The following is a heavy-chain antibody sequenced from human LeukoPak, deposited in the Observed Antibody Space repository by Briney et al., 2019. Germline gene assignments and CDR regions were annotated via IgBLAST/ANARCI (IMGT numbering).Heavy chain of an antibody. D-gene: IGHD3-9*01. CDR1: GGSISSSSYY. J-gene: IGHJ4*02. CDR2: IYYSGST. Sequence: SETLSLTCTVSGGSISSSSYYWGWIRQPPGKGLEWIGSIYYSGSTYYNPSLKSRFTISVDTSKNQFSLKLSSVTAADTAVYYCARTYYDILTGYQQPDDYWGQGTLVTVSS. V-gene: IGHV4-39*01. CDR3: ARTYYDILTGYQQPDDY.